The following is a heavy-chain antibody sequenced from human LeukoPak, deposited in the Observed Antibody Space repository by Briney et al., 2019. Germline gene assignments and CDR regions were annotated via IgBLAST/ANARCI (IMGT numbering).Heavy chain of an antibody. CDR1: GFTFSDHY. CDR2: TRNKANSFTT. D-gene: IGHD6-13*01. J-gene: IGHJ6*02. V-gene: IGHV3-72*01. Sequence: PGGSLRLSCVASGFTFSDHYMEWVRQAPGKGLEWVGRTRNKANSFTTEYAASVKGRFTISRDDSKNSLYLQMNSLKSEDTAVYYCSGAKEIAARFAWGMDVWGQGTTVTVSS. CDR3: SGAKEIAARFAWGMDV.